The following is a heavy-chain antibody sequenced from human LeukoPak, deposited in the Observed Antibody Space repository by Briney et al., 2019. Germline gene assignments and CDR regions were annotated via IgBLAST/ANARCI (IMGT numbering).Heavy chain of an antibody. V-gene: IGHV3-23*01. D-gene: IGHD3-10*01. J-gene: IGHJ3*02. Sequence: PGGSLRLSCTTSGFTFSNYALNWVRQAPGKGLEWVSSISGRADSTYYADSVKGRFTISRDISKNTLYVEMNSLRDEDTAVYYCAKDWSSWGGIYAFDIWGQGTMVTVSS. CDR2: ISGRADST. CDR1: GFTFSNYA. CDR3: AKDWSSWGGIYAFDI.